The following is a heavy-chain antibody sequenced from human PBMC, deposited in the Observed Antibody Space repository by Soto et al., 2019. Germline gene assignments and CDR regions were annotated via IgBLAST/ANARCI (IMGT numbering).Heavy chain of an antibody. CDR1: GDSMSKYY. V-gene: IGHV4-4*07. CDR3: ARTVGAAYYFDF. D-gene: IGHD3-16*01. J-gene: IGHJ4*02. Sequence: QVQLQESGPGLVKPSETLSLTCNVSGDSMSKYYWCWVRQPAGKGLEWIGRIWTSGSTHYNPSLQSRFTMSLDTSNKHFSLDLKSVTAADTAVYYCARTVGAAYYFDFWGQGVMVTVSS. CDR2: IWTSGST.